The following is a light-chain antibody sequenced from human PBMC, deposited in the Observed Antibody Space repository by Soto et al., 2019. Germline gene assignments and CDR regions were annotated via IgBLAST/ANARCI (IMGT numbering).Light chain of an antibody. J-gene: IGKJ3*01. Sequence: DIQMTQSPSSMSSSVVDRVTITCRASQSISSYLNWYQQKPGKAPKLLIYAASSLQSGVPSRFSGSGSGTDFTLTISSLQPEDFATYYCQQSYSTPLTFGPGTKVVIK. V-gene: IGKV1-39*01. CDR2: AAS. CDR1: QSISSY. CDR3: QQSYSTPLT.